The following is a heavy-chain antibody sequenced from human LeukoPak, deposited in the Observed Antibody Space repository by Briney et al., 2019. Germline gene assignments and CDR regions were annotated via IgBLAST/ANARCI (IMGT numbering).Heavy chain of an antibody. CDR2: IRYDGSNK. CDR1: GFTFSSYG. J-gene: IGHJ4*02. V-gene: IGHV3-30*02. D-gene: IGHD3/OR15-3a*01. Sequence: GGSLRLSCAASGFTFSSYGIHWVRQAPGKGLEWVAFIRYDGSNKYYADSVKGRFTISRDNSKNTLYLQMNSLRAEDTAVYYCAKVVWTRNFDYWGQGTLVTVSS. CDR3: AKVVWTRNFDY.